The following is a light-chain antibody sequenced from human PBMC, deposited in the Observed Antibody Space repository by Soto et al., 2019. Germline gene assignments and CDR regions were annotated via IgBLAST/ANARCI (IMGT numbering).Light chain of an antibody. CDR2: NNN. V-gene: IGLV1-44*01. CDR3: AAWDDSLNGHV. CDR1: SSNIGRNT. Sequence: QSVLTQPPSASGTPGQRVTISCSGSSSNIGRNTVNWYQQLPGTAPKVLIYNNNQRPSGVPDRFSGSKSGTSASLAISGLQSEDEADYYCAAWDDSLNGHVFGTGTKLTV. J-gene: IGLJ1*01.